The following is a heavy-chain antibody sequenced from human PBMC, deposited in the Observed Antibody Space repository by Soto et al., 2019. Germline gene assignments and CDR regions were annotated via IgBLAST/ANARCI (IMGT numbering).Heavy chain of an antibody. CDR3: ARELPGARGSCFDY. CDR2: IWYDGSNK. V-gene: IGHV3-33*01. D-gene: IGHD1-26*01. CDR1: GFTFSSYD. J-gene: IGHJ4*02. Sequence: GGSLRLSCAASGFTFSSYDMHWVRQAPGKGLEWVAVIWYDGSNKYYADSVKGRFTISRDNSKNTLYLQMNSLRAEDTAVYYCARELPGARGSCFDYWGQGTLVTVSS.